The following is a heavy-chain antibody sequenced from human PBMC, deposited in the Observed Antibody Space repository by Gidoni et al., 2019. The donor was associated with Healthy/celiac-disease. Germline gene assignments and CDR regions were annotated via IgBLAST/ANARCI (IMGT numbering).Heavy chain of an antibody. CDR2: FDPEEGET. D-gene: IGHD6-13*01. CDR1: GYTLTELS. Sequence: QVQLVQSGAEVKKPGASVKVSCTVSGYTLTELSMHWVRQAPGKGLEWMGGFDPEEGETIYAQKFQGRVTMTEDTSTDTAYMELSSLRSEDTAGYYCASGLRAAAGAKTTDYWGQGTLVTVSS. J-gene: IGHJ4*02. V-gene: IGHV1-24*01. CDR3: ASGLRAAAGAKTTDY.